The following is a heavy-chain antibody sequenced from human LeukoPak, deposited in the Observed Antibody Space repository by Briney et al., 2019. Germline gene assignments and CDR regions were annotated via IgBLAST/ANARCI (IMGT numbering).Heavy chain of an antibody. D-gene: IGHD2-2*01. CDR3: ARGGVVVVPAATAWSDP. CDR1: GFTFSSYW. J-gene: IGHJ5*02. CDR2: INSDGSST. Sequence: QPGGSLRLSCAASGFTFSSYWMHWVRQAPGKGLVWVSRINSDGSSTSYADSVKGRFTISRDNAKNTLYLQMNSLRAEDTAVYYCARGGVVVVPAATAWSDPWGQGTLVTVSS. V-gene: IGHV3-74*01.